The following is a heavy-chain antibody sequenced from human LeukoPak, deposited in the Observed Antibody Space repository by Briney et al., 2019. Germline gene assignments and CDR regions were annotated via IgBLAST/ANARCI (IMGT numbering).Heavy chain of an antibody. CDR2: IWYDGSNK. CDR1: GFTFSSYG. CDR3: ARDRRYYGDYYFYGLDV. J-gene: IGHJ6*02. Sequence: GGSLRLSCAASGFTFSSYGMHWVRQAPGKGLEWVAVIWYDGSNKYYADSVKGRFTISRDNARNSLYLQMNSLKDEDTAVYYCARDRRYYGDYYFYGLDVWGQGTTVTVSS. D-gene: IGHD4-17*01. V-gene: IGHV3-33*01.